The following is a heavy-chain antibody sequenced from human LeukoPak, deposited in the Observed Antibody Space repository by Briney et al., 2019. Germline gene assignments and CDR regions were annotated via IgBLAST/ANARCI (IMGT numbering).Heavy chain of an antibody. J-gene: IGHJ3*02. Sequence: SETLSLTCTVSGGSISSLYWSWIRQPAGKGLEWIGRIDTSGNTNYNPSLKSRVTVSVDRSKNQFSLKLSSVTVADTAVYYCATKVMSGSYWGAFDIWGQGTLVTVSS. CDR2: IDTSGNT. CDR3: ATKVMSGSYWGAFDI. V-gene: IGHV4-4*07. D-gene: IGHD1-26*01. CDR1: GGSISSLY.